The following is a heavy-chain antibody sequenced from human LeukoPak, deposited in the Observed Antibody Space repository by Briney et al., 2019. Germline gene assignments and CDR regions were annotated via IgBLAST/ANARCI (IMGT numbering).Heavy chain of an antibody. CDR2: ISSSSSYI. V-gene: IGHV3-21*01. J-gene: IGHJ4*02. Sequence: PGGSLRLSCAASGFTFSAYSMNWVRQAPGKGLEWVSSISSSSSYIYYADSVKGRFTISRDNAKNSLYLQMNSLRAEDTAVYYRARDLEEYCSGGSCSLFDYWGQGTLVTVSS. CDR3: ARDLEEYCSGGSCSLFDY. CDR1: GFTFSAYS. D-gene: IGHD2-15*01.